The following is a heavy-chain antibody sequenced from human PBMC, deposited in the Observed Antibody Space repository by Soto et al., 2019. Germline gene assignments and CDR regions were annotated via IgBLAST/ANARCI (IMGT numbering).Heavy chain of an antibody. D-gene: IGHD2-21*02. CDR1: GGSISSNNW. J-gene: IGHJ6*02. CDR2: IYHSGST. Sequence: SETLSLTCAVSGGSISSNNWWSWVRQPPGKGLEWIGEIYHSGSTNYNPSLKSRVTISVDTSKNQFSLKLSSVTAADTAVYYCARVCGGDCHYGMDVWGQGTTVTVSS. V-gene: IGHV4-4*02. CDR3: ARVCGGDCHYGMDV.